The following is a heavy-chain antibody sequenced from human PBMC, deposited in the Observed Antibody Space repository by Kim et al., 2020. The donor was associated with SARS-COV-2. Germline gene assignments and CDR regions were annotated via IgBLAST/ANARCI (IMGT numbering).Heavy chain of an antibody. CDR3: ARVRQRIILMEVVKPHYGMDV. V-gene: IGHV3-21*01. Sequence: GGSLRLSCEASEITYSSHSMTWVRQAPGKGLEWVSSISDNNKYIYYADSVKGRFTVSRDSARNSLYLQMTSLRAEDTAVYYCARVRQRIILMEVVKPHYGMDVWGQGTTVTVSS. CDR1: EITYSSHS. CDR2: ISDNNKYI. J-gene: IGHJ6*02. D-gene: IGHD3-9*01.